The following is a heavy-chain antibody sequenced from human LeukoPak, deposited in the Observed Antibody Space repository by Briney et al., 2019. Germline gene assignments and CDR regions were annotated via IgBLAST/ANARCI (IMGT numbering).Heavy chain of an antibody. Sequence: SETLSLTCTVSGGSISSSSYYWGWIRQPPGKGLEWIGSIYYSGSTYYNPSLKSRVTISVDTSKNQFSLKLSSVTAADTAVYYCARRRQLLRHFDYWGQGTLVTVSS. J-gene: IGHJ4*02. CDR1: GGSISSSSYY. CDR3: ARRRQLLRHFDY. D-gene: IGHD2-2*01. CDR2: IYYSGST. V-gene: IGHV4-39*01.